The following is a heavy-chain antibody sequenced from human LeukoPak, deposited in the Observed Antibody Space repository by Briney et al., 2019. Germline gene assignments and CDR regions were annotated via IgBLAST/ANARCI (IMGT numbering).Heavy chain of an antibody. Sequence: GGSLRLSCAASGFTVSSNYMSWVRQAPGKGLEWGSVIYSGGTTYYADSVKGRFTISRDNSKNTLYLQMNSLRAEDTAVYYCARDRCGSTSCYIDYWGQGSLVTVSS. J-gene: IGHJ4*02. CDR1: GFTVSSNY. D-gene: IGHD2-2*02. V-gene: IGHV3-66*01. CDR2: IYSGGTT. CDR3: ARDRCGSTSCYIDY.